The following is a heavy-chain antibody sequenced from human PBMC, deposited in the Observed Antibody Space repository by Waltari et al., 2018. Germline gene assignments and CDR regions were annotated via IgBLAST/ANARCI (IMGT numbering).Heavy chain of an antibody. Sequence: VQLVESGGGLVQPGGSLRLSCAASGFSLSDHYIDWIRQAPGKGLEWIGEINHSGSTNYNPSLKSRVTISVDTSKNQFSLKLSSVTAADTAVYYCARGRGGWFGERWGQGTLVTVSS. J-gene: IGHJ4*02. D-gene: IGHD3-10*01. CDR2: INHSGST. CDR1: GFSLSDHY. V-gene: IGHV4-34*01. CDR3: ARGRGGWFGER.